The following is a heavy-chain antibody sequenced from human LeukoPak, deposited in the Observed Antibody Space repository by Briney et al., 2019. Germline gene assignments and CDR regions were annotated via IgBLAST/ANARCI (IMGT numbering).Heavy chain of an antibody. V-gene: IGHV3-33*01. J-gene: IGHJ3*01. Sequence: PGRSLRLSCAASGFGFSSYGMHWVRQAPGKGLEWVAVIWYDGSNKYYTDSVKGRFTISRDNSKNTLYLQMNSLRAEDTAVYYCARDRLHFTMIAFDAFDLWGQGTLVTVSS. CDR3: ARDRLHFTMIAFDAFDL. CDR2: IWYDGSNK. CDR1: GFGFSSYG. D-gene: IGHD3-22*01.